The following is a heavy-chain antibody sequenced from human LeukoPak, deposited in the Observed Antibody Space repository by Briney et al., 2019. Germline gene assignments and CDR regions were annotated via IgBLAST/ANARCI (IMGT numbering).Heavy chain of an antibody. J-gene: IGHJ3*02. Sequence: SGPTLVKPTQTLTLTCTFSGFSLSTSGVGVGWIRQPPGKALEWLALIYWDDDKRYSPSLKSRLTITKDTSKNQVVLTMTNMDPVDTATYYCAVRGATVVSRGAFDIWGQGTMVTVSS. CDR2: IYWDDDK. CDR1: GFSLSTSGVG. V-gene: IGHV2-5*02. D-gene: IGHD4-23*01. CDR3: AVRGATVVSRGAFDI.